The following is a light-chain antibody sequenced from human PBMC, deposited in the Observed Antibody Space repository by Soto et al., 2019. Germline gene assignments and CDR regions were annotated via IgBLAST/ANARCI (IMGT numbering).Light chain of an antibody. CDR3: QQYNNWPFT. J-gene: IGKJ2*01. CDR2: GAS. CDR1: QSVSSN. Sequence: EIVMTQSPATLSVSPGERATLSCRASQSVSSNLAWYQQKPGQAPRLLIYGASTRATGIPARFSGSGSGKEFTLTLSSLQSEDFAVDYCQQYNNWPFTFGQGTKLEIK. V-gene: IGKV3-15*01.